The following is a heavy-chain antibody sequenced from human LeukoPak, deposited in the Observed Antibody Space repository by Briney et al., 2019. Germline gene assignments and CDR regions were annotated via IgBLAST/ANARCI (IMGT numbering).Heavy chain of an antibody. V-gene: IGHV4-59*01. CDR1: GGSISSYY. D-gene: IGHD2-21*01. CDR2: IWFTGNT. J-gene: IGHJ4*02. CDR3: ARALPGLYYFDF. Sequence: PSETLSLTCTVSGGSISSYYWSWIRQPPGKGLEWIGYIWFTGNTNYNPSLKSRVTISADTSKNQFSLKLSSVTAADTAVYFCARALPGLYYFDFWGQGALVTVSS.